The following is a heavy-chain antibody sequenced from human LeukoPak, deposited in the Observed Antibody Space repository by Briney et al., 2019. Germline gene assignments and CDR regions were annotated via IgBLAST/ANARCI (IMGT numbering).Heavy chain of an antibody. CDR1: GYTFTGYY. Sequence: GASVKVSCKASGYTFTGYYMHWVRQAPGQGLEWMGWINPNSGGTNYAQKFQGRVTMTRDTSISTAYMELSRLRSDDTAVYYCARTFSGETPTADYWGQGTLVTVSS. CDR3: ARTFSGETPTADY. CDR2: INPNSGGT. J-gene: IGHJ4*02. D-gene: IGHD1-26*01. V-gene: IGHV1-2*02.